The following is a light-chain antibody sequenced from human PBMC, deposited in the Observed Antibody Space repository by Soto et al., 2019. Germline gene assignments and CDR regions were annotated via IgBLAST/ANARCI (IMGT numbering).Light chain of an antibody. Sequence: DIQMTQSPSSLSAAMGDRVTITCRASQDIKNYLNWYQHKPGAAPKLLIFGSSNLESGVPARFSGRGAGTEFNFSISSLQREDFATYYCQQGYSTTPITFGQGTRVEIK. CDR2: GSS. CDR3: QQGYSTTPIT. J-gene: IGKJ5*01. V-gene: IGKV1-39*01. CDR1: QDIKNY.